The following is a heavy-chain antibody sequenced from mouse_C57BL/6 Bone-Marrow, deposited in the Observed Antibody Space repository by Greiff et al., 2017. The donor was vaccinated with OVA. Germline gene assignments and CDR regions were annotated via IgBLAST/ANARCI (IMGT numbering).Heavy chain of an antibody. Sequence: EVKVVESEGGLVQPGSSMKLSCTASGFTFSDYYMAWVRQVPEKGLEWVANINYDGSSTYYLDSLKSRFIISRDNAKNILYLQMSSLKSEDTATYYCARQKDYTYYAMDYWGQGTSVTVSS. J-gene: IGHJ4*01. CDR1: GFTFSDYY. V-gene: IGHV5-16*01. D-gene: IGHD2-12*01. CDR3: ARQKDYTYYAMDY. CDR2: INYDGSST.